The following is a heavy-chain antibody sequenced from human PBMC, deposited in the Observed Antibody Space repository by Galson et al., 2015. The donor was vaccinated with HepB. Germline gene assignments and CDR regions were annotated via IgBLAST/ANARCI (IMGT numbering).Heavy chain of an antibody. CDR3: ARETSFNVDDAFDI. V-gene: IGHV3-30*04. CDR1: GFTFSRHA. D-gene: IGHD2/OR15-2a*01. CDR2: ISYDGSNK. J-gene: IGHJ3*02. Sequence: SLRLSCAASGFTFSRHAMHWVRQAPGKGLEWVAIISYDGSNKYYVDSVKGRFTISRDNSKNTLYLQMNSLRAEDTSVYYCARETSFNVDDAFDIWGQGTMVTVSS.